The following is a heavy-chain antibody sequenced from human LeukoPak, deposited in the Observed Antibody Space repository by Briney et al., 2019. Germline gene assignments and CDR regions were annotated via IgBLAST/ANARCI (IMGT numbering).Heavy chain of an antibody. D-gene: IGHD3-22*01. CDR2: IYYSGST. V-gene: IGHV4-59*01. Sequence: PSETLSLTCTVSGGPISSYYWSWIRQPPGKGLEWIGYIYYSGSTNYNPSLKSRVTISVDTSKNQYSLKLSSVTAADTAVYYCARRWLRDYYYGMDVWGQGTLVTVSS. CDR1: GGPISSYY. CDR3: ARRWLRDYYYGMDV. J-gene: IGHJ6*02.